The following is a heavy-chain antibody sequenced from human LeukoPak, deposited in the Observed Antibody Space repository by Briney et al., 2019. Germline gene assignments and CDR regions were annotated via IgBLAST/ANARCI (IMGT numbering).Heavy chain of an antibody. CDR3: ARDSSGWEKPSDY. J-gene: IGHJ4*02. Sequence: SETLSLTCAVYGGSFSGYYWSWIRQPPGKGLEWIGEINHSGSTNYNPSLKSRVTISVDTSKNQFSLKLSSVTAADTAVYYCARDSSGWEKPSDYWGQGTLVTVSS. V-gene: IGHV4-34*01. D-gene: IGHD6-19*01. CDR1: GGSFSGYY. CDR2: INHSGST.